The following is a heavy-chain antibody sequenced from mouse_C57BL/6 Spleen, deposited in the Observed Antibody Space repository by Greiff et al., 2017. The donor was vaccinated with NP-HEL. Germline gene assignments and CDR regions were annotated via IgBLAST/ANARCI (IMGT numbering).Heavy chain of an antibody. CDR3: TREGGYYGLAY. Sequence: EVKLMESGEGLVKPGGSLKLSCAASGFTFSSYAMSWVRQTPEKRLEWVAYISSGGDYIYYADTVKGRFTISRDNARNTLYLQMSSLKSEDTAMYYCTREGGYYGLAYWGQGTLVTVSA. CDR2: ISSGGDYI. D-gene: IGHD1-1*01. V-gene: IGHV5-9-1*02. CDR1: GFTFSSYA. J-gene: IGHJ3*01.